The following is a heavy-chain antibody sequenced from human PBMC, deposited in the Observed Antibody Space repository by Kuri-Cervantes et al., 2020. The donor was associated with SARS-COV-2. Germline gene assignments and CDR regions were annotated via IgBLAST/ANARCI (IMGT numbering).Heavy chain of an antibody. CDR3: ARDGLYSYGLHY. CDR1: GFTFSSYA. V-gene: IGHV3-30*04. J-gene: IGHJ4*02. Sequence: GESLKISCAASGFTFSSYAMHWGRQAPGKGLEWVAVISYDGSNKYYADSVKGRFTISRDNSKNTLYLQMNSLRAEDTAVYYCARDGLYSYGLHYWGQGTLVTVSS. CDR2: ISYDGSNK. D-gene: IGHD5-18*01.